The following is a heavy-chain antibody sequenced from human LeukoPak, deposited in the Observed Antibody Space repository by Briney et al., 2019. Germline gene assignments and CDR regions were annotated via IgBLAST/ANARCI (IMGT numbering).Heavy chain of an antibody. CDR1: GYTFTGYY. D-gene: IGHD5-12*01. CDR3: ARDRGYSGYVDY. J-gene: IGHJ4*02. CDR2: INPNSGGT. Sequence: ASVKVSCKASGYTFTGYYMHWVRQAPGQGLEWMGWINPNSGGTNYAQKFQGRVTMTRDTSISTAYMELSRLRSDDTAVYYCARDRGYSGYVDYWGQGTLVTVSS. V-gene: IGHV1-2*02.